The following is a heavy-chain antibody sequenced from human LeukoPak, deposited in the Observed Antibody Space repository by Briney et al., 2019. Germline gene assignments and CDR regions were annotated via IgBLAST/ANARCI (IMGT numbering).Heavy chain of an antibody. CDR3: ARFVSSGPL. V-gene: IGHV3-23*01. CDR1: GFTFSSYA. CDR2: ISGSGGST. D-gene: IGHD3-22*01. J-gene: IGHJ3*01. Sequence: GGSLRLSCAASGFTFSSYAMSWVRQAPGKGLEWVSAISGSGGSTYYADSVKGRFTISRDNSKNTLYLQMGSLRPEDMAVYYCARFVSSGPLWGQGTMVTVSS.